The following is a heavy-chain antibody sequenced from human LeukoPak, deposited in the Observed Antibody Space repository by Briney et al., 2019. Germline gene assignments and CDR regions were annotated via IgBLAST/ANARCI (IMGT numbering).Heavy chain of an antibody. J-gene: IGHJ3*02. CDR2: INSDGSST. V-gene: IGHV3-74*01. CDR3: ARELRGYSYGDAFDI. CDR1: GFTFSSYW. Sequence: SGGSLRLSCAASGFTFSSYWMHWVRQAPGKGLVWVSRINSDGSSTSYADSVKGRFTISRDNVKNTLYLQMNSLRAEDTAVYYCARELRGYSYGDAFDIWGQGTMVTVSS. D-gene: IGHD5-18*01.